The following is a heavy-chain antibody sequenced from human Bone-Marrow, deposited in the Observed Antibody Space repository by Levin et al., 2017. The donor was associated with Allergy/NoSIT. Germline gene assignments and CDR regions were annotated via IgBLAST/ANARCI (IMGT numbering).Heavy chain of an antibody. D-gene: IGHD3-16*02. CDR1: GFTFSSYS. CDR2: IGINGGSA. CDR3: VSDLHALGD. Sequence: GESLKISCSASGFTFSSYSMHWVRQAPGKGLEYVSAIGINGGSAYYADSVKGRFTISRDNSKNTLHLQMSSLKAEDTAVYYCVSDLHALGDWGQGTVVTVSS. J-gene: IGHJ4*02. V-gene: IGHV3-64D*06.